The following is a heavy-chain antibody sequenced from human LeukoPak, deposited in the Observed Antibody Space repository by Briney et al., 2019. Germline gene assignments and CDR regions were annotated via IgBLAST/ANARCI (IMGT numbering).Heavy chain of an antibody. CDR2: IIPIFGTA. CDR3: ARYYPPRYYFDY. CDR1: GGTFSSYA. V-gene: IGHV1-69*05. Sequence: SSVKVSCKASGGTFSSYAISWVRQAPGQGLEWMGGIIPIFGTANYAQKFQGRVTITTDESTSTAYMELSSLRSEDTAVYYCARYYPPRYYFDYWGQGTLVTVSS. D-gene: IGHD3-10*01. J-gene: IGHJ4*02.